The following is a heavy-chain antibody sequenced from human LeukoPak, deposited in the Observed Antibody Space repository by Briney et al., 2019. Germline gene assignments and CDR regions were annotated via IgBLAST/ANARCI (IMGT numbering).Heavy chain of an antibody. CDR1: GGTFSSYA. CDR2: IIPISGTA. Sequence: VASVKVSCKASGGTFSSYAIGWVRQAPGQGLEWMGGIIPISGTANYAQKFQGRVTITADESTSTAYMELSSLRSEDTAVYYCARDGYCSGGSCYSHYWGQGTLVTVSS. D-gene: IGHD2-15*01. CDR3: ARDGYCSGGSCYSHY. V-gene: IGHV1-69*01. J-gene: IGHJ4*02.